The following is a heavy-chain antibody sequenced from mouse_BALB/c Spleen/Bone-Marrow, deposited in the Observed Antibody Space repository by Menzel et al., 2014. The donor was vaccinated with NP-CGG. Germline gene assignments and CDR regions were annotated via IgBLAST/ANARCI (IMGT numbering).Heavy chain of an antibody. Sequence: EVQLQESGGGLVQPKGSLKLSCAASGFTFNTYAMNWVRQAPGKGLEWVARIRSKSNNYATYYADSVEDRFTISRDDSQSMLYLQMNNLKTEDTAMYYCVRQNYDYAWFAYWGQGTLVTVSA. CDR1: GFTFNTYA. D-gene: IGHD2-4*01. CDR2: IRSKSNNYAT. CDR3: VRQNYDYAWFAY. J-gene: IGHJ3*01. V-gene: IGHV10-1*02.